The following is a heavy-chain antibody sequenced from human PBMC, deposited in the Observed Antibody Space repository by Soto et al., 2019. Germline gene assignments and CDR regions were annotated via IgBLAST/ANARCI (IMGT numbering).Heavy chain of an antibody. CDR2: ISSSSSYI. D-gene: IGHD4-4*01. CDR3: ARVPRPFYDCSNYLPHYGMDV. J-gene: IGHJ6*02. Sequence: PGGSLRLSCAASGFTFSSYSMNWVRQAPGKGLEWVSSISSSSSYIYYADSVKGRFTISRDNAKNSLYLQMNSLRAEDTAVYYCARVPRPFYDCSNYLPHYGMDVWGQGTTVTVSS. CDR1: GFTFSSYS. V-gene: IGHV3-21*01.